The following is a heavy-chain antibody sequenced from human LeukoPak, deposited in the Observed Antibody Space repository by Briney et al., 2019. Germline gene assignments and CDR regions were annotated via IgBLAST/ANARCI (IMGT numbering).Heavy chain of an antibody. CDR2: VEYTGGT. D-gene: IGHD7-27*01. CDR3: ARSLPVSLGWMYYFDQ. J-gene: IGHJ4*02. V-gene: IGHV4-59*01. Sequence: SETLSLTCTVSGVSISNYIWSWIRQSPGGDLEWIGYVEYTGGTNYNPSLKNRVTISIDRSKNHFSLKLTSVTAADTAVYFCARSLPVSLGWMYYFDQWGQGTRVTVSS. CDR1: GVSISNYI.